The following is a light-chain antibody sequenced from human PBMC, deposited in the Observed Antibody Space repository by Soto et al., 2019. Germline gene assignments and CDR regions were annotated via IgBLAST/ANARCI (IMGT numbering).Light chain of an antibody. V-gene: IGLV1-40*01. CDR3: QSYDSSLSVV. CDR1: SSNIGAGFD. Sequence: QSVLTQPPSVSGAPGQRVTISCTGGSSNIGAGFDVHWYQQLPETAPKLLIYGNNNRPSGVPDRFSGSKSGTSASLAITGLQAEDEADYYCQSYDSSLSVVFGGGTKLTVL. J-gene: IGLJ2*01. CDR2: GNN.